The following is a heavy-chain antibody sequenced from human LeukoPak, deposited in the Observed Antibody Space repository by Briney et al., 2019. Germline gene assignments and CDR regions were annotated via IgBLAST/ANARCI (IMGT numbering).Heavy chain of an antibody. CDR1: GGTFSSYA. V-gene: IGHV1-69*01. CDR2: IIPIFGTA. Sequence: GASVKVSCKASGGTFSSYAISWVRQAPGQGLEWMGGIIPIFGTANYAQKFQGRVTITADESTSTAYMELSSLRSEDTAVYYCARVPMRYCSGGSCVDNWFDYWGQGTLVTVSS. J-gene: IGHJ5*01. D-gene: IGHD2-15*01. CDR3: ARVPMRYCSGGSCVDNWFDY.